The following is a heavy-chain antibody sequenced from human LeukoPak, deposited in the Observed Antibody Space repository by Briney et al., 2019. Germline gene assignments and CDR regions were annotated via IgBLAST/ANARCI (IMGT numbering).Heavy chain of an antibody. CDR1: GYTFTSYG. CDR3: ARTYGDYGNGRDY. J-gene: IGHJ4*02. Sequence: SVKVSCKASGYTFTSYGISWVRQAPGQGLEWMGRIIPILGIANYAQKFQGRVTITADKSTSTAYMELSSLRSEDTAVYYCARTYGDYGNGRDYWGQGTLVTVSS. CDR2: IIPILGIA. D-gene: IGHD4-17*01. V-gene: IGHV1-69*04.